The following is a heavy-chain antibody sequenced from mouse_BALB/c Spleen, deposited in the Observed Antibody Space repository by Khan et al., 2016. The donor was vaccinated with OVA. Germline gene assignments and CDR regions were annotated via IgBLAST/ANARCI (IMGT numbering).Heavy chain of an antibody. J-gene: IGHJ3*01. CDR2: ISYSGNT. V-gene: IGHV3-2*02. Sequence: VQLQQSGPGLVKPSQSLSLTCTVTGYSITSEYTWNWIRQFPGNKLEWMGFISYSGNTRYNPSLKSRISITRDTSKNQFFLQLNSVTSEDTATYYGARKDYDDYDPFPYWGQGTLVTVSA. CDR3: ARKDYDDYDPFPY. CDR1: GYSITSEYT. D-gene: IGHD2-4*01.